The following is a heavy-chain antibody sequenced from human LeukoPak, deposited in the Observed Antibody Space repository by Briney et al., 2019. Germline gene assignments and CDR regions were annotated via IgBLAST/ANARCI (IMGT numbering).Heavy chain of an antibody. V-gene: IGHV1-69*05. CDR1: GGTFSSYA. Sequence: ASVKVSCKASGGTFSSYAICWVRQAPGQGLEWMGGIIPIFGTANYAQKFQGRVTITTDESTSTAYMELSSLRSEDTAVYYCARDARDYYDSSGYSPRWFDPWGQGTLVTVSS. CDR3: ARDARDYYDSSGYSPRWFDP. CDR2: IIPIFGTA. J-gene: IGHJ5*02. D-gene: IGHD3-22*01.